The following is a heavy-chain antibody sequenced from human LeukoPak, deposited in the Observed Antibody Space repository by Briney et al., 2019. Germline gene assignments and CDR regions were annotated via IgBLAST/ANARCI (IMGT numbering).Heavy chain of an antibody. Sequence: GGSLRLSCAASGFTFSSYAMSWVRQAPGKGLEWVSAISGSGGSTYYADSVKGRFTISRGNSKNTLYLQMNSLRAEDTAVYYCANFIVGATARFDYWGQGTLVTVSS. J-gene: IGHJ4*02. CDR1: GFTFSSYA. V-gene: IGHV3-23*01. CDR2: ISGSGGST. CDR3: ANFIVGATARFDY. D-gene: IGHD1-26*01.